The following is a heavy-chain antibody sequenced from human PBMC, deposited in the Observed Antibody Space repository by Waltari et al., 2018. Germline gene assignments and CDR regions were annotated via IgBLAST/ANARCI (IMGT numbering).Heavy chain of an antibody. D-gene: IGHD6-6*01. V-gene: IGHV4-34*01. CDR3: ARGRSPSQRIAARLDY. J-gene: IGHJ4*02. CDR1: GGSFSGYY. Sequence: QVQLQQWGAGLLKPSETLSLTCAVYGGSFSGYYWSWIRQPPGRGLECFGEINHSGSTNYNPPLKSRVTISVDTSKNQFSLKLSSVTAADTAVYYCARGRSPSQRIAARLDYWGQGTLVTVSS. CDR2: INHSGST.